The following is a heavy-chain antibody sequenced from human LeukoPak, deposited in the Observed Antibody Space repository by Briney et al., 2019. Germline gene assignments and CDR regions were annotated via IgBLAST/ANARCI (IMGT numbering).Heavy chain of an antibody. J-gene: IGHJ3*02. Sequence: VASVKVSCKASGYTFTGYYMHWVRQAPGQGLEWMGWINPNSGGTNYAQKFQGKVTMTRDTSISTAYMELSRLRSDDTAVYYCAREGYDLGAFDIWGQGTMVTVSS. D-gene: IGHD2-2*01. CDR2: INPNSGGT. CDR3: AREGYDLGAFDI. CDR1: GYTFTGYY. V-gene: IGHV1-2*02.